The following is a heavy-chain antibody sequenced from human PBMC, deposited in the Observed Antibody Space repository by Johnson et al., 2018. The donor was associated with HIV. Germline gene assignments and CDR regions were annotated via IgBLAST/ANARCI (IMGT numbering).Heavy chain of an antibody. CDR1: GFTFRDYH. CDR2: ISTSGSI. CDR3: AKDRKGSSSWLRSGVAFDI. V-gene: IGHV3-11*01. J-gene: IGHJ3*02. D-gene: IGHD6-13*01. Sequence: QVQLVESGGGLVQPGGSLRVSCAASGFTFRDYHMSWIRQAPGKGVEWLSYISTSGSIGYADSVKGRFTISRDNAKNSLYLQMNSLRAEDTALYYCAKDRKGSSSWLRSGVAFDIWGQGTRVTVSS.